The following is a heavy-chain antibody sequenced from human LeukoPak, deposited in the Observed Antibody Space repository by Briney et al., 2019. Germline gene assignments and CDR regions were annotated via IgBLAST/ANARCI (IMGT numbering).Heavy chain of an antibody. CDR1: GFTFSSYE. V-gene: IGHV3-48*03. D-gene: IGHD1-1*01. CDR3: ASEYTTRDY. CDR2: ISSSGSTI. Sequence: GGSLRLSCAASGFTFSSYEMNWVSQAPGKGLEGVSYISSSGSTIYYADSVKGRFTISRDNAKNSLYLQMNSLRAEDTAVYYCASEYTTRDYWGQGTLVTVSS. J-gene: IGHJ4*02.